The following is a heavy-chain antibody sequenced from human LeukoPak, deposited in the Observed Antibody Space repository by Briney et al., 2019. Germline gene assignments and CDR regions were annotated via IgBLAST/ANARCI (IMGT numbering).Heavy chain of an antibody. CDR1: GFTVSSNY. J-gene: IGHJ4*02. Sequence: GGSLRLSCAAFGFTVSSNYMSWVRQAPGKGLEWVSVIYSGGSTYYADSVKGRFTISRDNSKNTLYLQMNSLRAEDTAVYYCARGNGYNYPLLYWGQGTLVTVSS. CDR2: IYSGGST. CDR3: ARGNGYNYPLLY. V-gene: IGHV3-66*01. D-gene: IGHD5-24*01.